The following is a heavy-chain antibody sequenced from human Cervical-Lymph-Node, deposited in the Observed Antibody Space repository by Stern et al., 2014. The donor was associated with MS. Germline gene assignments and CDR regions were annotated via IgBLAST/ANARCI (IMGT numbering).Heavy chain of an antibody. Sequence: QVQLQESGPGVVNPSQTLSLSCTVSGGSVNNGAHYWTWIRQHPGKGLEWIGYIAYSESTIYSPSLKSRVTISLDTSKNHFSLNLTSVTAADTAMYFCASSGSYARYYFDLWGQGTLVTVSS. D-gene: IGHD1-26*01. CDR1: GGSVNNGAHY. CDR3: ASSGSYARYYFDL. J-gene: IGHJ4*01. V-gene: IGHV4-31*03. CDR2: IAYSEST.